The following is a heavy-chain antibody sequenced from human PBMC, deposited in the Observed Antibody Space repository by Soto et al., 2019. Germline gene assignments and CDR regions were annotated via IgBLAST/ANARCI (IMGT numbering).Heavy chain of an antibody. J-gene: IGHJ4*02. Sequence: HPGGSLRLSCAASGFTFNYCAMHWVRQAPGKGLEWVALISYDGTNMYYADSVKGRFTISRDNSKNTLYLQMNSLRAEDTAVYYCAKAGGPTVTTLPPFDSWGLGTLVTVSS. CDR3: AKAGGPTVTTLPPFDS. CDR2: ISYDGTNM. D-gene: IGHD4-17*01. V-gene: IGHV3-30*18. CDR1: GFTFNYCA.